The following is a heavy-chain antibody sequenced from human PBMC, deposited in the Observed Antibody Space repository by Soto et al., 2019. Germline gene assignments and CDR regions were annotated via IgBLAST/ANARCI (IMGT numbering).Heavy chain of an antibody. V-gene: IGHV3-11*06. CDR3: VRGGGGGLFEP. CDR1: GFTFGDSY. CDR2: ISPGSRYP. D-gene: IGHD2-15*01. J-gene: IGHJ5*02. Sequence: GGSLRLSCAGSGFTFGDSYMSWIRQAPGKGLEWLSYISPGSRYPAYADSVKGRFTISRDNAKRSLYLQMMSLTAEDTAIYYCVRGGGGGLFEPWGQGTIVTVAS.